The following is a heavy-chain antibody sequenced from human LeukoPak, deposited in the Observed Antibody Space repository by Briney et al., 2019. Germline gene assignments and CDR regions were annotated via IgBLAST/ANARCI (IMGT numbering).Heavy chain of an antibody. D-gene: IGHD1-14*01. Sequence: PSETLSLTCAVYGGSLSGYSWTWIRQPPGKGLEWIGEINHSGSTNYNPSLKSRVTMSVDTSKNQFSLRLSSVTAADTAVYYCARKGSRKIASRALGYWGQGTLVIVSS. CDR1: GGSLSGYS. CDR3: ARKGSRKIASRALGY. V-gene: IGHV4-34*01. CDR2: INHSGST. J-gene: IGHJ4*02.